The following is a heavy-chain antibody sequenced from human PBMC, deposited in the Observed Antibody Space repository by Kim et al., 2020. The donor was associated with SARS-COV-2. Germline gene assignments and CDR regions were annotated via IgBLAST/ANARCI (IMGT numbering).Heavy chain of an antibody. CDR2: ISSSRGYI. CDR3: VRWSGPDGY. D-gene: IGHD3-3*01. J-gene: IGHJ4*02. CDR1: GPTFSSYT. V-gene: IGHV3-21*01. Sequence: GGSLRLSCAASGPTFSSYTMTWVRQAPGKGLEWVSSISSSRGYIYYADAVKGRFTISRDNAKNFLYLQMNSLRTEDTAVYYCVRWSGPDGYWGQGTLVTVSS.